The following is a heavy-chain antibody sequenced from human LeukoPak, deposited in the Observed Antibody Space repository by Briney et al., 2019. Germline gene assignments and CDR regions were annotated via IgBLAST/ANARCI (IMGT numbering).Heavy chain of an antibody. CDR1: GGSISNYY. Sequence: SETLSLTCTVSGGSISNYYWSWIRQPPGKGLEWIGYIYYSGSTNYNPSLRSRVTISVDTSKNQFSLKLNSVTAADTAVYYCARESYYDSSGYSHDAFDIWGQGTMVTVSS. V-gene: IGHV4-59*12. J-gene: IGHJ3*02. D-gene: IGHD3-22*01. CDR3: ARESYYDSSGYSHDAFDI. CDR2: IYYSGST.